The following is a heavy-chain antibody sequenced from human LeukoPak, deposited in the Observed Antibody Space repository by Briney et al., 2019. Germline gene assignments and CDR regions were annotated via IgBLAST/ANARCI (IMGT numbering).Heavy chain of an antibody. D-gene: IGHD6-19*01. CDR1: GFSFSSYG. V-gene: IGHV3-30*02. CDR2: IQNSGNNK. Sequence: PGGSLRLSCAASGFSFSSYGMHWVRQAPGKGLDWVAFIQNSGNNKYYADSVKGRFSISRDNSKNTLYLQMNSLRDEDTAVYYCAKDSEWLVSYYYVDVWGRGTTVTVS. CDR3: AKDSEWLVSYYYVDV. J-gene: IGHJ6*03.